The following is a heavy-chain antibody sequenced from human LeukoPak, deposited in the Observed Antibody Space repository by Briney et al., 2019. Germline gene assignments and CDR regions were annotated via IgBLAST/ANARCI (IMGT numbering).Heavy chain of an antibody. CDR1: GYIFTGYY. Sequence: ASVKVSCKASGYIFTGYYIHWVRQAPGQGLEWMGWINPNSGDTIYAQNFQGRVTLTRDTSISTANMELSSLRSDATAMYYCARVVFGSQLLPDSWGQGTLVTVSS. V-gene: IGHV1-2*02. D-gene: IGHD1-26*01. CDR3: ARVVFGSQLLPDS. J-gene: IGHJ5*01. CDR2: INPNSGDT.